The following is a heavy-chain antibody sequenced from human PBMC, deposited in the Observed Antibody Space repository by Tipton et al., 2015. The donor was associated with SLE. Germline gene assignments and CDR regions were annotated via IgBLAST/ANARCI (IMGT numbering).Heavy chain of an antibody. CDR2: ISYDGSNK. CDR1: RFTFSSYS. J-gene: IGHJ4*02. D-gene: IGHD6-13*01. Sequence: SLRLSCSASRFTFSSYSMHWVRQAPGKGLEWVAVISYDGSNKYYADSAKGRFTISRDNSKNTLYLQMNSLRADDTAVYYCARDLILQQLDYWGQGTLVTVSS. V-gene: IGHV3-30*04. CDR3: ARDLILQQLDY.